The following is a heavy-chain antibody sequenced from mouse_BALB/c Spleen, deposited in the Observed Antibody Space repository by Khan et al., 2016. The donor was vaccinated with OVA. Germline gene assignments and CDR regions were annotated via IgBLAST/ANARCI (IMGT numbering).Heavy chain of an antibody. CDR1: GFTFSTYG. V-gene: IGHV5-6*01. CDR2: VSTGGGYN. CDR3: TRLADYDVCKGFAY. D-gene: IGHD2-4*01. J-gene: IGHJ3*01. Sequence: EVELVESGGDLVKPGGSLKLSCAASGFTFSTYGMSWVRQTPDKRLEWVATVSTGGGYNYYPDSVQGRFTISRDNAKNTLYLQMSGLKSEDTSMFYCTRLADYDVCKGFAYWGQGTLVTVSA.